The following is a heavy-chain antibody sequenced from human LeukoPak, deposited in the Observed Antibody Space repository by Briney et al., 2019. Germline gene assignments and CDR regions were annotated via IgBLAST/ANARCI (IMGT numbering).Heavy chain of an antibody. J-gene: IGHJ3*02. Sequence: ASVKVSCKASGYTFTGYYMHWVRQAPGQGLEWMGWINPNSGGTHYAQKFQGRVTMTRDTSISTAYMELSRLRSDETAVYYCARDIVLIVYAGGDAFDIWGQGTMVTVSS. CDR3: ARDIVLIVYAGGDAFDI. CDR2: INPNSGGT. CDR1: GYTFTGYY. V-gene: IGHV1-2*02. D-gene: IGHD2-8*01.